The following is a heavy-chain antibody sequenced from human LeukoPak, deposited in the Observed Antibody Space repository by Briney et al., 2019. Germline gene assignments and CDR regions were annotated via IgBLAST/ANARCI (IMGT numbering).Heavy chain of an antibody. J-gene: IGHJ4*02. CDR3: AKGDQVLSSNYFDY. CDR2: ISGSGGST. D-gene: IGHD2-2*01. Sequence: AGGSLRLSCAASGFTFSSYAMSWVRQAPGKGLEWVSAISGSGGSTYYADSVKGRFTTSRDNSKNTLYLQMNSLRAEDTAVYYCAKGDQVLSSNYFDYWGQGTLVTVSS. V-gene: IGHV3-23*01. CDR1: GFTFSSYA.